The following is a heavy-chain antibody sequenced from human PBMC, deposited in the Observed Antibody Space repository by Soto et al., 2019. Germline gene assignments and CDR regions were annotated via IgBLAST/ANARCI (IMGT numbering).Heavy chain of an antibody. D-gene: IGHD6-13*01. J-gene: IGHJ1*01. CDR1: GGSFSGYY. Sequence: PSETLSVTCAVYGGSFSGYYWSWIRQPPGKGLEWIGEINHSGSTNYNPSLKSRVTISVDTPKNQFSLKLSSVTAADTAVYYCARGNILHSSSWCRTKAEYFQHWGQGTLVTVSS. CDR2: INHSGST. V-gene: IGHV4-34*01. CDR3: ARGNILHSSSWCRTKAEYFQH.